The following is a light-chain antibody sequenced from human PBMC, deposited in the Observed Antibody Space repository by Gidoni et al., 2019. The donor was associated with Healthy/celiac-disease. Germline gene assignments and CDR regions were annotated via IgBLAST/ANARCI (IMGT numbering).Light chain of an antibody. CDR3: QSYDSSLSVV. Sequence: QSVLTQPPSVSAVPGQGVTIPCTGSSSNIGAGYDVPRYQQLPETAPKLLIYGNSNRPSGVPDRFSGSKSGTSASLAITGLQAEDEADYYCQSYDSSLSVVFGGGTKLTVL. CDR1: SSNIGAGYD. V-gene: IGLV1-40*01. CDR2: GNS. J-gene: IGLJ2*01.